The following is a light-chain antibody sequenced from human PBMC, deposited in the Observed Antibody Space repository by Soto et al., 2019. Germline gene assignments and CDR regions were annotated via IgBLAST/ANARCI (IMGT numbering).Light chain of an antibody. V-gene: IGKV1-5*03. J-gene: IGKJ1*01. CDR3: QQYHTYSWT. CDR1: QSISSW. Sequence: DIHMYKYPSTPSAPLRDRVTSAFRASQSISSWLAWYQQKPGKAPKLLIYKASSLESGVPSRFSGSGSGTEFTLTISSLQPDDFATYYCQQYHTYSWTFGQGTKVDI. CDR2: KAS.